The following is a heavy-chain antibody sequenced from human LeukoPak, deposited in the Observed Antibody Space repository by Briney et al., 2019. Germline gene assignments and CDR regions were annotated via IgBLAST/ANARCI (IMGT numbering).Heavy chain of an antibody. D-gene: IGHD5-12*01. CDR3: ATTTDTQIVATIYYYGMDV. CDR1: GYTLTELS. CDR2: FDPEDGET. V-gene: IGHV1-24*01. J-gene: IGHJ6*02. Sequence: ASVKVSCKVSGYTLTELSMHWVRQAPGKGLEWMGGFDPEDGETIYAQKFQGRVTMTEDTSTDTAYMELSSLRSEDTAVYYCATTTDTQIVATIYYYGMDVWGQGTTVTVSS.